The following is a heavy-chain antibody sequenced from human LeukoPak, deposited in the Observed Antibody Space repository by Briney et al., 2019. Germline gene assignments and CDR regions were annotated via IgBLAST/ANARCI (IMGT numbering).Heavy chain of an antibody. Sequence: GGSLRLSCAASGFTFSSFWMHWVRQAPGKGLVWVSRINSVGSSTSYADSVKGRFTISRDNAKNTLYLQMNSLRAEDTAVYYCARELYYGDSLDYWGQGTLVTVSS. CDR2: INSVGSST. V-gene: IGHV3-74*01. D-gene: IGHD4-17*01. CDR1: GFTFSSFW. CDR3: ARELYYGDSLDY. J-gene: IGHJ4*02.